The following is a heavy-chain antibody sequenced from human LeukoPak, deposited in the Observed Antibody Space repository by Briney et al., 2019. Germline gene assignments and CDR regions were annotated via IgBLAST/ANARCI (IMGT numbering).Heavy chain of an antibody. Sequence: QTGGSLRLSCVASGFTYSHNGMHWVRQAPGKGLEWVAFIQYDGNTIFYADSVKGRFTISRDNSKNTLYLQMNSLRAEDTAVYYCAKDLWWCLDYWGQGTLVTVSS. CDR1: GFTYSHNG. CDR2: IQYDGNTI. V-gene: IGHV3-30*02. J-gene: IGHJ4*02. CDR3: AKDLWWCLDY. D-gene: IGHD2-8*02.